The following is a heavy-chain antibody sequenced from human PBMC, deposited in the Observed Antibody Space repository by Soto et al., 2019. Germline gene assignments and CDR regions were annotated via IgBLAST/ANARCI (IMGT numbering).Heavy chain of an antibody. V-gene: IGHV4-61*08. CDR3: SRGGHYYDSMI. J-gene: IGHJ4*02. Sequence: SETLSLTCTVSGDSVSGGGYYWTWIRQPPGKGLEWIGYISFTGDTTYNPSLRSRVTIAMHTSKNQFSLKLTSATAADTALYYCSRGGHYYDSMICGKGTLVTVSS. D-gene: IGHD3-22*01. CDR2: ISFTGDT. CDR1: GDSVSGGGYY.